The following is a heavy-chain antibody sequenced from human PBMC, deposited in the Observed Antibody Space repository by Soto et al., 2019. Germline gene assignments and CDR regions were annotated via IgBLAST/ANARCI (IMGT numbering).Heavy chain of an antibody. Sequence: SLRLSCAASGFTFDDSAMQWVRQAPGKGLEWVAGISWNSGSIGYEDSVKGRFTISRDNAKNSLYLQMNSLRAEDTALYYCAKVTSSSSVGTIDYWGQGTLVTVSS. D-gene: IGHD6-6*01. CDR1: GFTFDDSA. CDR3: AKVTSSSSVGTIDY. CDR2: ISWNSGSI. J-gene: IGHJ4*02. V-gene: IGHV3-9*01.